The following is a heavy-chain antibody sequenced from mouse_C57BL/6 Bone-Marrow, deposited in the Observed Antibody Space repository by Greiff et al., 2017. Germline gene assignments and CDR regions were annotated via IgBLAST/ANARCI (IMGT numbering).Heavy chain of an antibody. CDR3: ARRRYAMDD. CDR2: ISSGGSYT. Sequence: EVNVVESGGDLVKPGGSLKLSCAASGFTFSSYGMSWVRQTPDKRLEWVATISSGGSYTYYPDSVKGRFTISRDNAKNTLYLQMSSPKSEDTAMCYCARRRYAMDDWGQGTSVTVSS. CDR1: GFTFSSYG. J-gene: IGHJ4*01. V-gene: IGHV5-6*01.